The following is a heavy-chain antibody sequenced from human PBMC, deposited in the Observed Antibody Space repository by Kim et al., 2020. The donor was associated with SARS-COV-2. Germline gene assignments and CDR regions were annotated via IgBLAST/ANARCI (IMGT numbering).Heavy chain of an antibody. Sequence: GGSLRLSCAASGFTFSSYWMSWVRQAPGKGLEWVANIKQDGSEKYYVDSVKGRFTISRDNAKNSLYLQMNSLRAEDTAVYYCARFWNGGNAPGYFQHWGQGTLVTVSS. CDR1: GFTFSSYW. J-gene: IGHJ1*01. CDR2: IKQDGSEK. V-gene: IGHV3-7*03. D-gene: IGHD1-1*01. CDR3: ARFWNGGNAPGYFQH.